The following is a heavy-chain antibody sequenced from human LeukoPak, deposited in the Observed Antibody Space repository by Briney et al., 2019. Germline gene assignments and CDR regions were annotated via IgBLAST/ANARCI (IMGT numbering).Heavy chain of an antibody. D-gene: IGHD2-15*01. Sequence: GGSLRLSCAASGFTFSGYPMHWVRQAPGKGLEWVTFISYDGINKYYADSVKGRFTISRDNSKDTLYLQMNSLRAEDTAVYYCARYSPPNGAAHFDHWGQGTLVTVSS. CDR2: ISYDGINK. J-gene: IGHJ4*02. CDR1: GFTFSGYP. V-gene: IGHV3-30-3*01. CDR3: ARYSPPNGAAHFDH.